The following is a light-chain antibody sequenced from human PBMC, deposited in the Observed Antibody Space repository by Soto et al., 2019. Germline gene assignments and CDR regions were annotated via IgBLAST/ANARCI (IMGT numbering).Light chain of an antibody. CDR2: KAS. Sequence: DIQMTQSPSTLSASIGDRVTITCRTSQSVDSWLAWYQQKPGKAPKLLIYKASSLQTGVPSRFSGSGSGTEFTLTISSLQPDDFATYYCQHYNDYSRMFCQGTKVEIK. CDR1: QSVDSW. V-gene: IGKV1-5*03. J-gene: IGKJ1*01. CDR3: QHYNDYSRM.